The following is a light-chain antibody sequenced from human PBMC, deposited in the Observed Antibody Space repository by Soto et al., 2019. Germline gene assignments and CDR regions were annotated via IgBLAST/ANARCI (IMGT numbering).Light chain of an antibody. Sequence: EIVMTQSPAILSLSPGESATLSSRASQSVNSNYLAWYQQHPGQPPRLLIYGISTRATGIPARFSGSGSGTEFSLTISSLQSEDFAVYYCQQYSKWPITFGQGTRLEIK. J-gene: IGKJ5*01. CDR2: GIS. V-gene: IGKV3-15*01. CDR3: QQYSKWPIT. CDR1: QSVNSN.